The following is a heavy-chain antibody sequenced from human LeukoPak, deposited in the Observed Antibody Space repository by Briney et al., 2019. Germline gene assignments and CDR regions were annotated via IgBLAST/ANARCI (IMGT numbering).Heavy chain of an antibody. CDR2: ISSSSSTI. D-gene: IGHD6-19*01. Sequence: GGSLRLSCAASGFTFSSYAMSWVRQAPGKGLEWVSYISSSSSTIYYADSVKGRFTISRDNSKNTLYLQMNSLRAEDTAVYYCAKDWAEEQWLPFDYWGQGTLVTVSS. J-gene: IGHJ4*02. CDR3: AKDWAEEQWLPFDY. CDR1: GFTFSSYA. V-gene: IGHV3-23*01.